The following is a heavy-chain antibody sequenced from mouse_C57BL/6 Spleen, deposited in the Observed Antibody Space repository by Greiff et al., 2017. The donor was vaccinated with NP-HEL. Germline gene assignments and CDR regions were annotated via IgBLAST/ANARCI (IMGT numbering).Heavy chain of an antibody. D-gene: IGHD1-1*01. Sequence: QVQLQQPGAELVMPGASVKLSCKASGYTFTSYWMHWVKQRPGQGLEWIGEIDPSDSYTNYNQKFKGKSTLTVDKSSSTASMQLSSLTSDDSAVYYCARYDYGSSYGYAMDYWGQGTSVTVSS. V-gene: IGHV1-69*01. CDR2: IDPSDSYT. J-gene: IGHJ4*01. CDR3: ARYDYGSSYGYAMDY. CDR1: GYTFTSYW.